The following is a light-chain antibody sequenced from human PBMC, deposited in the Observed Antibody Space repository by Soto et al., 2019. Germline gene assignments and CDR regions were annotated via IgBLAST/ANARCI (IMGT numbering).Light chain of an antibody. Sequence: EIVLTQSPATLSLSPGETATLSCRASQSVGSFLAWYQQKPGQAPRLLIFGASTRATGIPARFSGSGSGTEFTLTISSLQSEDFAVYYCQQYNNWPPWTFGQGTKVDIK. J-gene: IGKJ1*01. CDR3: QQYNNWPPWT. CDR1: QSVGSF. CDR2: GAS. V-gene: IGKV3-15*01.